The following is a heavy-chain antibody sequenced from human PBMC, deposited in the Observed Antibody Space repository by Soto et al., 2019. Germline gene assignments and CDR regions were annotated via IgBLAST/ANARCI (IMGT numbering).Heavy chain of an antibody. V-gene: IGHV4-31*03. CDR3: ARIGGSSPFYYYGMDV. Sequence: QVQLQESGPGLVKPSQTLSLTCTVSGGSISSGGYYWSWIRQHPGKGLEWIGYIYYSGSTYYNPSLKSRVTISVATSKNQFSLKLSSVTAADTAVYYCARIGGSSPFYYYGMDVWGQGTTVTVSS. D-gene: IGHD2-15*01. CDR2: IYYSGST. J-gene: IGHJ6*02. CDR1: GGSISSGGYY.